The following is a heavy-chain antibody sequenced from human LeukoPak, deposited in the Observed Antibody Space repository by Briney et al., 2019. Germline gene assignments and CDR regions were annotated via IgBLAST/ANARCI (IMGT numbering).Heavy chain of an antibody. V-gene: IGHV3-66*01. D-gene: IGHD2-21*02. J-gene: IGHJ3*02. CDR3: AAGGDYESWYDAFDI. Sequence: PGGSLRLSCAASGFTVSSNYMSWVRQAPGKGLGGGSVIYSGGSTYYADSVKGRFTISRDNSKNTLYLQMNSLRAEDTAVYYCAAGGDYESWYDAFDIWGQGTMVTVSS. CDR1: GFTVSSNY. CDR2: IYSGGST.